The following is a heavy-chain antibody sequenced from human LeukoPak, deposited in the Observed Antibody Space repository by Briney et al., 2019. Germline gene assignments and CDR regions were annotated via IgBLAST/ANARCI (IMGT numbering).Heavy chain of an antibody. J-gene: IGHJ3*02. V-gene: IGHV1-8*01. CDR3: ARGLCSGGSCYEEDAFDI. D-gene: IGHD2-15*01. Sequence: ASVKVSCKASGYTFSSHDINWVRQATGQGLEWMGWTNPNSGNTGYAQKFQGRVTMTRHTSISTAYMELSRLRSEDTAVYYCARGLCSGGSCYEEDAFDIWGQGTKVTVSS. CDR1: GYTFSSHD. CDR2: TNPNSGNT.